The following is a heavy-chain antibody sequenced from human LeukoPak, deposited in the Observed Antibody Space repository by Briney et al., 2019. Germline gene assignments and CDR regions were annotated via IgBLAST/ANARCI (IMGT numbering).Heavy chain of an antibody. CDR2: ISWNSGSI. J-gene: IGHJ4*02. D-gene: IGHD2-15*01. CDR3: AKDRIPAQDSALDY. Sequence: GGSLRLSCAASGFTFDDYAMHWVRQAPRKGLEWVSGISWNSGSIGYADSVKGRFTISRDNAKNSLYLQMNSLRAEDTALYYCAKDRIPAQDSALDYWGQGTLVTVSS. V-gene: IGHV3-9*01. CDR1: GFTFDDYA.